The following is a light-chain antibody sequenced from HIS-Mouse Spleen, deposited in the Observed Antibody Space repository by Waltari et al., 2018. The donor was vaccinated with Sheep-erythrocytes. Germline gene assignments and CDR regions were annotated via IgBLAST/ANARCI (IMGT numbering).Light chain of an antibody. V-gene: IGLV1-44*01. CDR2: SNN. CDR3: AAWDDSLNGVV. Sequence: QSVLTQPPSASGTPGPRVTIPCSGSSSHLGSKTLHWYQQLPGTAPKLLIYSNNQRPSGVPDRFSGSKSGTSASLAISGLQSEDEADYYCAAWDDSLNGVVFGGGTKLTVL. J-gene: IGLJ2*01. CDR1: SSHLGSKT.